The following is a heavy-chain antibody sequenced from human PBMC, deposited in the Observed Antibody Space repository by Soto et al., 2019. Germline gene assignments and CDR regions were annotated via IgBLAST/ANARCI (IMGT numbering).Heavy chain of an antibody. V-gene: IGHV3-23*01. CDR1: GFTFSTYT. CDR3: AKAREVTLVHISLAQ. Sequence: GGSLRLSCAASGFTFSTYTMTWVRQAPGKGLEWVSSVGGSGDGTYYADSVKGRFTISRDNSKNTLYLQMNSLRAEDTAIYYCAKAREVTLVHISLAQWGQGTQVTVAA. D-gene: IGHD2-21*01. CDR2: VGGSGDGT. J-gene: IGHJ4*02.